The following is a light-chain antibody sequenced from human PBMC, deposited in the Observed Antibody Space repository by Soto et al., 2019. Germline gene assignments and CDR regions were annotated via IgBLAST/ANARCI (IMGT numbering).Light chain of an antibody. J-gene: IGKJ2*01. CDR3: QQYNSPAT. CDR2: DAS. Sequence: DIEMTQSPSTRSASTGDRVTISCRASQSISRWLAWYQQKPGKAPKVLIYDASSLESGVPSRFSGSGSGTEFTLTINSLQPDDSATYYCQQYNSPATFGQGTKLEIK. CDR1: QSISRW. V-gene: IGKV1-5*01.